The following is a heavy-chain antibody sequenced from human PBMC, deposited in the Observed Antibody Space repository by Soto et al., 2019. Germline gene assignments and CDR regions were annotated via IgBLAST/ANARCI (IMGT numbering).Heavy chain of an antibody. CDR3: ARVVRRGWTNWFDP. Sequence: QVQLQESGPGLVKPSETLSLTCTVSGGSISSYYWSWIRQPAGKGLEWIGRIYTRGSTNYNPSLKGRVNMAVDTAKNQFSLKLSSVTAADTAVYYGARVVRRGWTNWFDPWGQGNLVTVSS. J-gene: IGHJ5*02. CDR2: IYTRGST. D-gene: IGHD6-19*01. CDR1: GGSISSYY. V-gene: IGHV4-4*07.